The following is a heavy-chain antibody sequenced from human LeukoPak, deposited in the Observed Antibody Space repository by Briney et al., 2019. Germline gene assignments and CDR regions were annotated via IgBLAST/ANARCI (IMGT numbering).Heavy chain of an antibody. CDR1: GFTFSTYW. Sequence: GGSLRLSCAASGFTFSTYWMNWVRQAPGKGLEWVANIKEDGSEKYYVDSVKGRFTISRDNAKDSLYVQMNSLRAEDTAVYYCVRSYYDSSGYYPGSFDYWGQGTLVTVSS. CDR3: VRSYYDSSGYYPGSFDY. CDR2: IKEDGSEK. D-gene: IGHD3-22*01. J-gene: IGHJ4*02. V-gene: IGHV3-7*01.